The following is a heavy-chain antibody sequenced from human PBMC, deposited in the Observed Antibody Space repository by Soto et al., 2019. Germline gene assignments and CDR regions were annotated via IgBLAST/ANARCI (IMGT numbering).Heavy chain of an antibody. V-gene: IGHV4-34*01. J-gene: IGHJ6*02. CDR3: ARGVSSSGYYFSSGYYYGMDV. CDR1: CGSFSGYY. D-gene: IGHD3-22*01. CDR2: INHSGST. Sequence: PSETLSLPCAVHCGSFSGYYWSWIRQPPGKGLEWVGEINHSGSTNYNPSLKSRVTISVDTSKNQFSLKLSSVTAADTAVYYCARGVSSSGYYFSSGYYYGMDVWGQGTTVTVSS.